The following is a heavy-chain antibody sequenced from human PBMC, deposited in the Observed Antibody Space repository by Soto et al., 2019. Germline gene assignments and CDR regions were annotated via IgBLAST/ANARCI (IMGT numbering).Heavy chain of an antibody. Sequence: SETLSLTCTVSGGSISRGGYYWILIRQHPGKGLEWIGYIYYSGSTYYNPSLKSRVTISVDTSKNQFSLKLSSVTAADTAVYYCARVPLCDPYSTFDYWGQGTLVTVSS. V-gene: IGHV4-31*03. CDR3: ARVPLCDPYSTFDY. D-gene: IGHD2-15*01. CDR2: IYYSGST. CDR1: GGSISRGGYY. J-gene: IGHJ4*02.